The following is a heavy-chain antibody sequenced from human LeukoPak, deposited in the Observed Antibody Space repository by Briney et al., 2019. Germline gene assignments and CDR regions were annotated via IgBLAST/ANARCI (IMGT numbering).Heavy chain of an antibody. J-gene: IGHJ6*03. D-gene: IGHD3/OR15-3a*01. CDR3: SKDLEAYRYDFHPSMDV. V-gene: IGHV3-30*02. CDR2: ILYDGSNK. CDR1: GVTFSSNG. Sequence: GGSPRLSCAASGVTFSSNGMHWFRQAPGEGLLWWAFILYDGSNKYYEDSVKGRFTISIDTSKNTLYLQMSSLTAEDTAVYYCSKDLEAYRYDFHPSMDVWGKGTTVTTSS.